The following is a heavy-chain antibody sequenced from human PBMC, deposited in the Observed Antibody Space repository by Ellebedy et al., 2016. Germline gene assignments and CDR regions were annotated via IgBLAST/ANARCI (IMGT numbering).Heavy chain of an antibody. D-gene: IGHD5-24*01. Sequence: GGSLRLXCATSGFTFSSYGMHWVRQAPDKGLEWVAIIWYDGSKEYYADSVKGRFTISRDDSKNTLHLQMNSLRAEDTAVYYCARGMGRHYFDYWGQGTLVTVSS. CDR2: IWYDGSKE. CDR3: ARGMGRHYFDY. J-gene: IGHJ4*02. CDR1: GFTFSSYG. V-gene: IGHV3-33*01.